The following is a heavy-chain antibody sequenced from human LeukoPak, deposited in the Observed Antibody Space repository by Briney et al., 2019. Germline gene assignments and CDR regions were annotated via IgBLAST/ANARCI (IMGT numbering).Heavy chain of an antibody. J-gene: IGHJ2*01. CDR2: LYTNGTV. Sequence: SETLSLTCSVSGASITRYYWTWLRQPVGEGLGCFGRLYTNGTVNYNPSLRSRVTMSRDTSRNQFSLKLTSVTAADTAVYYCARLLGSSGYAGDWYFDLWGPGALVTVSS. V-gene: IGHV4-4*07. CDR1: GASITRYY. D-gene: IGHD3-22*01. CDR3: ARLLGSSGYAGDWYFDL.